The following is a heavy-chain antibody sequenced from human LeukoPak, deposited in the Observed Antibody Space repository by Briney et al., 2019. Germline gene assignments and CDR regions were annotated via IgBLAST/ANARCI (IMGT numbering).Heavy chain of an antibody. Sequence: GGSLRLSCAASGFPFSSYSMNWVRQAPGKGLEWVSFISTSSSSIYYADSMKGRFTISRDNAKNSLYLQMNSLRAEDTAVYYCARERYCSIASCYYPFDYWGQGTLVTVPS. CDR1: GFPFSSYS. V-gene: IGHV3-21*01. D-gene: IGHD2-2*01. J-gene: IGHJ4*02. CDR3: ARERYCSIASCYYPFDY. CDR2: ISTSSSSI.